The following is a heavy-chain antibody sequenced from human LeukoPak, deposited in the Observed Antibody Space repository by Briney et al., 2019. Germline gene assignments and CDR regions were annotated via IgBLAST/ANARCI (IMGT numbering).Heavy chain of an antibody. Sequence: ASVKVSCKASGYTFTGYYMHWVRQAPGQGLEWTGWINPNSGGTNYAQKFQGRVTMTRDTSISTAYMELSRLRSDDTAVYYCARDGGLSRVPGGYWGQGTLVTVSS. CDR1: GYTFTGYY. D-gene: IGHD3-10*01. CDR2: INPNSGGT. CDR3: ARDGGLSRVPGGY. J-gene: IGHJ4*02. V-gene: IGHV1-2*02.